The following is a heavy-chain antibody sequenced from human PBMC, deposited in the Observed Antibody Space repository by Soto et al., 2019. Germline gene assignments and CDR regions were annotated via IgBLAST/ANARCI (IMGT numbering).Heavy chain of an antibody. CDR1: GGSINSYY. CDR3: ARHAFPNWFDF. V-gene: IGHV4-4*07. CDR2: ISSGGSA. D-gene: IGHD2-8*01. Sequence: SETLSLTCNVSGGSINSYYWSWIRQPAGKGLEWIGRISSGGSAIYNPSPKSRGTISVDTSTNQFSLRLTSVTDADTAVYFCARHAFPNWFDFWGPVTLGTTSS. J-gene: IGHJ5*01.